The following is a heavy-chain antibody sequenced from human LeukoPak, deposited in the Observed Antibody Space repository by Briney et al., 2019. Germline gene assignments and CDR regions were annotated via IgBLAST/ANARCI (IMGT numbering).Heavy chain of an antibody. CDR1: GGSISSYY. J-gene: IGHJ4*02. Sequence: PSETLFLTCTVSGGSISSYYWSWIRQPPGKGLEWIGYIYYSGSANHNPSLKSRVTISRDTSKNQFSLKLTSVTTADTAVYYCARAGGVKTAALDLDYWGQGTLVTVSS. CDR2: IYYSGSA. CDR3: ARAGGVKTAALDLDY. D-gene: IGHD6-25*01. V-gene: IGHV4-59*01.